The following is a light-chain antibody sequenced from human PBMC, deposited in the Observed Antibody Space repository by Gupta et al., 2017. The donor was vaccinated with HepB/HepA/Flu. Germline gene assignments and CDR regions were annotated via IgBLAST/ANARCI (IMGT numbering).Light chain of an antibody. CDR3: QAWDSTTGV. V-gene: IGLV3-1*01. CDR2: QDY. CDR1: KLGDKY. J-gene: IGLJ1*01. Sequence: SYDLTHPLSVPVSPGQTASITCSGDKLGDKYTCWYQQKPGQSPVLVIYQDYKRPSGIPERFSGSNSGNTATLTISGTQAMDEADYYCQAWDSTTGVFGTGTKVTVL.